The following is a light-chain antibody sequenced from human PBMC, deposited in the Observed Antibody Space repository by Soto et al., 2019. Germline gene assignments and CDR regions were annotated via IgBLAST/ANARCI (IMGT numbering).Light chain of an antibody. CDR3: QQYNSYSET. V-gene: IGKV1-5*03. J-gene: IGKJ1*01. CDR1: QSISDW. Sequence: DIQMTQSPSTLSASVGDRVTITCRASQSISDWLAWYQQKPGKAPKLLIYKASSLESGVPSRFSGSGSGTEFTLTISSLQPDDCATYYCQQYNSYSETFGQGTKVEVK. CDR2: KAS.